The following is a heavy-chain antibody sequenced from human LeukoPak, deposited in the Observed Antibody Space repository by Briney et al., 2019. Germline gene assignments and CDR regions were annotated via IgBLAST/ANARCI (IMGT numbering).Heavy chain of an antibody. CDR3: ARGGRWFPGYFDY. J-gene: IGHJ4*02. CDR2: IYYSGST. CDR1: GGSISSGGYY. D-gene: IGHD4-23*01. V-gene: IGHV4-61*08. Sequence: SETLSLTCTVSGGSISSGGYYWSWIRQHPGKGLEWIGYIYYSGSTNYNPSLKSRVTISVDTSKNQFSLKLSSVTAADTAVYYCARGGRWFPGYFDYWGQGTLVTVSS.